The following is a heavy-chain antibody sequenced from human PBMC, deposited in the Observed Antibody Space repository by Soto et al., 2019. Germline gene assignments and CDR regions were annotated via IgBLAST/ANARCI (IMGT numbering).Heavy chain of an antibody. J-gene: IGHJ4*02. CDR3: AREMPGYCSNSACLPGY. CDR1: GYTFTDFG. CDR2: VSAYNGNT. V-gene: IGHV1-18*01. D-gene: IGHD2-2*03. Sequence: QVQLVQSGAKVKKPGASVKVSCKASGYTFTDFGLIWVRQAPGQGPEWMGWVSAYNGNTNYAQKLQGRVTMTRDTSTSTAYMELRSLRSDDTAMYYCAREMPGYCSNSACLPGYWGQGTLVTVSS.